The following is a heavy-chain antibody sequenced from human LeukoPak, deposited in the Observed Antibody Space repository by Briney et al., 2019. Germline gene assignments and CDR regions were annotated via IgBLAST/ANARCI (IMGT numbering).Heavy chain of an antibody. CDR1: GGTFSSYA. CDR2: IIPIFGTA. CDR3: ARVRRYSGSYYYFDY. J-gene: IGHJ4*02. D-gene: IGHD1-26*01. V-gene: IGHV1-69*13. Sequence: ASVKVSCKASGGTFSSYAISWVRQAPGQGLEWMGGIIPIFGTANYAQKFQGRVTITADESTSTAYMELSSLRSEDTAVYYCARVRRYSGSYYYFDYWGQGTLVTVSS.